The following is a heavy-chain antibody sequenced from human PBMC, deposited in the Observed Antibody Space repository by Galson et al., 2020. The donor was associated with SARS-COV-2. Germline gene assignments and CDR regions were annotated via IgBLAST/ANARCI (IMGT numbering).Heavy chain of an antibody. CDR2: IKPDGSDK. V-gene: IGHV3-7*04. CDR3: ARGYFYGSGSFDS. D-gene: IGHD3-10*01. J-gene: IGHJ5*01. Sequence: GGSLRLSCAASGFSFSAYWMTWVRQAPGKGLEWVANIKPDGSDKYYVDSVKGRFTVSRDNAKNSLYLLMNSLRAEDTAVYYCARGYFYGSGSFDSWGQGTLVTVSS. CDR1: GFSFSAYW.